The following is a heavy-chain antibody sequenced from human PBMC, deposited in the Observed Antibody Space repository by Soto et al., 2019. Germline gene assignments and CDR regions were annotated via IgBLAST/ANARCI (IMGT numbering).Heavy chain of an antibody. CDR2: ISPNSGRA. Sequence: QVQLVQSGAEMKRPGASVKVSCKASGYTFSKYDVSWVRQAPGQGLEWLGVISPNSGRASYSEKFQGRVTMSTDTPPTTAYLELRSLRSDDTAVYYCVRQYFDFWTDYPDFDYWGQGTLVTVSS. CDR3: VRQYFDFWTDYPDFDY. CDR1: GYTFSKYD. V-gene: IGHV1-18*04. J-gene: IGHJ4*02. D-gene: IGHD3-3*01.